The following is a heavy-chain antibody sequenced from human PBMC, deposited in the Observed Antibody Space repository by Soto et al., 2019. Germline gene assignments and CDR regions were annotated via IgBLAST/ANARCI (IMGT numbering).Heavy chain of an antibody. J-gene: IGHJ4*02. Sequence: QVQLQESGPGLVKPSGTLSLTCVVSGDSISSAHWWSWVRQPPGKGLVWIGEIYHSGSTNYNPSLKGGVSIAVDKSQNPFSLKVISVTAADTAVYSCAAHRGSTYGPLDYWGQGLLVTVSS. CDR2: IYHSGST. V-gene: IGHV4-4*02. D-gene: IGHD3-10*01. CDR1: GDSISSAHW. CDR3: AAHRGSTYGPLDY.